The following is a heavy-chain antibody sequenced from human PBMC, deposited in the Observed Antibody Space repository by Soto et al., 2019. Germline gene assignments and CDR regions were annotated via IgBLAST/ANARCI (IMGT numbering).Heavy chain of an antibody. CDR3: ARDAGVSGELYY. CDR1: GYTFTSYG. Sequence: QVQLVQSGAEVKKPGASVKVSCKASGYTFTSYGISWVRQAPGQGLEWMGWISAYNGNTYYAQKLQGRVTMTTATSTSTGYMELRSLRSDDTAVYCCARDAGVSGELYYWGQGPLVTVSS. V-gene: IGHV1-18*01. CDR2: ISAYNGNT. J-gene: IGHJ4*02. D-gene: IGHD3-16*01.